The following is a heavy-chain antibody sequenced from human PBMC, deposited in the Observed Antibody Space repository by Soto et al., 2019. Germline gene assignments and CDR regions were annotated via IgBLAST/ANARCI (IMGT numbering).Heavy chain of an antibody. Sequence: EVHLLESGGDLVQPGGSLRLSCAASGFTFSSYAMSWVRQTPGKGLEWVSVISGSGDNTYYADSVKGRFTISRDNSKNTLYLQMNRLRAEDTAVYYCAKDGWSWMTVTTQYFDLWGRGTLVTVSS. J-gene: IGHJ2*01. D-gene: IGHD4-17*01. V-gene: IGHV3-23*01. CDR3: AKDGWSWMTVTTQYFDL. CDR2: ISGSGDNT. CDR1: GFTFSSYA.